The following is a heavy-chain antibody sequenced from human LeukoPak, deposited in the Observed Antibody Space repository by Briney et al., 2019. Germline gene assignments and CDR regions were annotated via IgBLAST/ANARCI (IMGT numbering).Heavy chain of an antibody. J-gene: IGHJ1*01. CDR1: GCTFTSYW. V-gene: IGHV5-51*01. D-gene: IGHD4-17*01. CDR3: ARVYGRYIQH. CDR2: IYPADSDT. Sequence: GESLKISCEGSGCTFTSYWIGWVRQMPGKGLEWMGSIYPADSDTRYSPSFQGQVTISADRSISTAYLQWSSLKASDTAMYFCARVYGRYIQHWGQGTLVIVSS.